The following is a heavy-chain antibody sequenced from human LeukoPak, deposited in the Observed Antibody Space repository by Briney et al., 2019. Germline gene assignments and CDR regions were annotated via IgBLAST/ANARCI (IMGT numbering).Heavy chain of an antibody. J-gene: IGHJ4*02. CDR2: ISSSSSYI. V-gene: IGHV3-21*01. CDR3: ARDAPDYYGSGSYVNFDY. CDR1: GFTFSSYS. D-gene: IGHD3-10*01. Sequence: GGSLRLSCAASGFTFSSYSMNWVRQAPGKGLEWVSSISSSSSYIYYADSVKGRFTISRDNAKNPLYLQMNSLRAEDTAVYYCARDAPDYYGSGSYVNFDYWGQGTLVTVSS.